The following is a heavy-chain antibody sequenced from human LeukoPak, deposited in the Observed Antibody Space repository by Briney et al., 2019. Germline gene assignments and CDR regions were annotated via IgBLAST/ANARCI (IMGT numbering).Heavy chain of an antibody. CDR3: AKDYDYIWGSYRQFDY. J-gene: IGHJ4*02. CDR1: GFTFSSYA. Sequence: GGSLRLSCAASGFTFSSYAMSWVRQAPGKGLEWVSAISGSGGSTYYADSVKGRFTIPRDNSKNTLYLQMNSLRAEDTAVYYCAKDYDYIWGSYRQFDYWGQGTLVTVSS. V-gene: IGHV3-23*01. D-gene: IGHD3-16*02. CDR2: ISGSGGST.